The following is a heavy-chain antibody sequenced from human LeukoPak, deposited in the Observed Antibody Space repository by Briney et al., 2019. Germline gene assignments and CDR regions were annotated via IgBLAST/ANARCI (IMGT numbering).Heavy chain of an antibody. CDR2: IYYTGT. V-gene: IGHV4-59*02. CDR3: ASRKLGNDY. CDR1: GGSVSDYY. J-gene: IGHJ4*02. D-gene: IGHD7-27*01. Sequence: SETLSLTCTVSGGSVSDYYWSWIRQSPGKGLEWIGYIYYTGTSYNPSLKSRVTISADTSKNQFSLSLSSVTAADTAVYYCASRKLGNDYWGQGTLVTVSS.